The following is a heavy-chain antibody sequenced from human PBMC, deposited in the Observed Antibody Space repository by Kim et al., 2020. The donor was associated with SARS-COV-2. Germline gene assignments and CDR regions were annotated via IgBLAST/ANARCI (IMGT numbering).Heavy chain of an antibody. CDR3: ARIGSWTLGAFDI. J-gene: IGHJ3*02. V-gene: IGHV2-70*01. D-gene: IGHD5-12*01. Sequence: YSTSLQPRRTISKDTSKNQVVLTMTNMDPVDTATYYCARIGSWTLGAFDIWGQGTMVTVSS.